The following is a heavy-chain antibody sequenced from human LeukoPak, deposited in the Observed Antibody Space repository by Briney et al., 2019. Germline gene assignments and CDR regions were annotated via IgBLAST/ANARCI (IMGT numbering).Heavy chain of an antibody. CDR3: ARERSYDSSGYYRNNWFDP. Sequence: GASVRLSCKTSGYTFISYAISWVRQAPGQGLEWMGWISVHNGNTNYAQKFQGRVTMTTDTSTSTAYMELRSLRSDDTAVYYCARERSYDSSGYYRNNWFDPWGQGTLVTVSS. D-gene: IGHD3-22*01. CDR1: GYTFISYA. V-gene: IGHV1-18*04. CDR2: ISVHNGNT. J-gene: IGHJ5*02.